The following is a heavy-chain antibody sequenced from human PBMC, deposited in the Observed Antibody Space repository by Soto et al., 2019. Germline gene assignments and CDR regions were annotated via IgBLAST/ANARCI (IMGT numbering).Heavy chain of an antibody. V-gene: IGHV3-74*01. CDR2: INSDGSST. J-gene: IGHJ4*02. Sequence: GPLRLSVAASGFTFSNYWMHWVRQAPGKGLVWVSLINSDGSSTSYADSVKVRFTISRDNAKNTLYLQMNSLRDEDTAVYYSARAGTYYDLWSGYYPLDYWGQGTPVTVSS. CDR3: ARAGTYYDLWSGYYPLDY. CDR1: GFTFSNYW. D-gene: IGHD3-3*01.